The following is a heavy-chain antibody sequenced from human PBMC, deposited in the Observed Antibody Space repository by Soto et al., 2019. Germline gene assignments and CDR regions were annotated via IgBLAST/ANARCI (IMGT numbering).Heavy chain of an antibody. CDR3: TRGYGDYVRDY. D-gene: IGHD4-17*01. Sequence: EVQLVESGGGLVQPGGSLKLSGEVSGFTFSGSAMHWVRQASGKGLEWVGRIRSKSNSYATAYAASVKGRFTISRDDSKNTAYLQMNSLKTEDTAVYYCTRGYGDYVRDYWGQGTLVTVSS. J-gene: IGHJ4*02. CDR2: IRSKSNSYAT. CDR1: GFTFSGSA. V-gene: IGHV3-73*01.